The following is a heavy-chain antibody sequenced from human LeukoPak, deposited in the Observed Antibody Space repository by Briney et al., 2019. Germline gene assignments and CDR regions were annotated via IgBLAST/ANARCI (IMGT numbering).Heavy chain of an antibody. CDR3: ASERGGVTRFDY. CDR1: GGTFSSYA. Sequence: SVKVSCKASGGTFSSYAISWVRQAPGQGLEWMGGIIPIFGTANYAQKFQGRVTITADKSTSTAYMELSSLRSEDTAVYYCASERGGVTRFDYWGQGTLVTVSS. D-gene: IGHD3-10*01. CDR2: IIPIFGTA. J-gene: IGHJ4*02. V-gene: IGHV1-69*06.